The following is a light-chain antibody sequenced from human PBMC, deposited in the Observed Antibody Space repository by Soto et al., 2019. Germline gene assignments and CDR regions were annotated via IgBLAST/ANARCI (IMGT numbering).Light chain of an antibody. CDR1: QSISRS. CDR2: RAS. Sequence: EIVLTQSPAILSVSPGERATLSCRASQSISRSLAWYQQRPGQAPRLLIYRASTRATGIPARFSGSGSGTEFTLTISSLQSEDFTVYSCLQYHNLWAFGQGTKVEIK. V-gene: IGKV3-15*01. CDR3: LQYHNLWA. J-gene: IGKJ1*01.